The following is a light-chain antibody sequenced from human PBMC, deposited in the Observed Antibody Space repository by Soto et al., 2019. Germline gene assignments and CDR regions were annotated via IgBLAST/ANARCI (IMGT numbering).Light chain of an antibody. J-gene: IGKJ3*01. Sequence: EIVLTQSPATLSLSPGERATLSCRASQSVSRYLAWYQQKPGQAPRLLIYDTSNRATGIPARFSGSGSGTDFTLTISSLEPEDFAVYYCQQRSNWGFTFGPGTKVDIK. V-gene: IGKV3-11*01. CDR2: DTS. CDR3: QQRSNWGFT. CDR1: QSVSRY.